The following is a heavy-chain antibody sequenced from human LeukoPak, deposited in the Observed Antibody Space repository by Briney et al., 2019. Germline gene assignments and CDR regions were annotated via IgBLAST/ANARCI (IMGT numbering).Heavy chain of an antibody. CDR2: IRYDGSNK. CDR3: ASLDFWSGSTPFDY. J-gene: IGHJ4*02. Sequence: GGSLRLSCAASGFTFSSYGMHWVRQAPGKGLEWVAFIRYDGSNKYYADSVRGRFTISRDNSKNTLYLQMNSLRAEDTAVYYCASLDFWSGSTPFDYWGQGTLVTVSS. D-gene: IGHD3-3*01. CDR1: GFTFSSYG. V-gene: IGHV3-30*02.